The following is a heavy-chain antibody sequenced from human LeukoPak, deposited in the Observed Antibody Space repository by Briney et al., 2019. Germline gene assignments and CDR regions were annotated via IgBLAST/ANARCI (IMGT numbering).Heavy chain of an antibody. Sequence: SETLSLTCAVYGGSFSGYYWSWIRQPPGKGLEWIGEINHSGSTNYNPSLKSRVTISVDTSKNQFSLKLSSVTAADTAVYYCACPWDYYDSSGYSPFDYWGQGTLVTVSS. D-gene: IGHD3-22*01. V-gene: IGHV4-34*01. J-gene: IGHJ4*02. CDR3: ACPWDYYDSSGYSPFDY. CDR1: GGSFSGYY. CDR2: INHSGST.